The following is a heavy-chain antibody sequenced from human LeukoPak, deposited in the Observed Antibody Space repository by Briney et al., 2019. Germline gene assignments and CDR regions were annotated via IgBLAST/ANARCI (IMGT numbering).Heavy chain of an antibody. CDR1: GFTFSSYA. J-gene: IGHJ6*03. Sequence: GRSLRLSCAASGFTFSSYAMHWVRQAPGKGLEWVAVISYDGSNKYYADSVKGRFTISRDNSKNTLYLQMNSLRAEDTAVYYCARDYYDILTGYYADYYYYYMDVWGKGTTVTVSS. D-gene: IGHD3-9*01. CDR2: ISYDGSNK. V-gene: IGHV3-30*04. CDR3: ARDYYDILTGYYADYYYYYMDV.